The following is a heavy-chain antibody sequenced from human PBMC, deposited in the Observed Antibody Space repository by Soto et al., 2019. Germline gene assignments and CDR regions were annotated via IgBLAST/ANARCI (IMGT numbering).Heavy chain of an antibody. D-gene: IGHD6-19*01. Sequence: TLYLTCAVYGGTLSCYYWSWIRQPPVKGLEWSGEINHSGRTHYNPARKSRVTISVDTSTNQFSLKLSSVTAADTAVYYCASSGWWYFDYWGQRPLVTVSS. CDR3: ASSGWWYFDY. CDR2: INHSGRT. CDR1: GGTLSCYY. V-gene: IGHV4-34*01. J-gene: IGHJ4*02.